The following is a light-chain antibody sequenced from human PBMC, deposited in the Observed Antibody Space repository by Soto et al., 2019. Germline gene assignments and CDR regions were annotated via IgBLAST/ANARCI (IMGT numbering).Light chain of an antibody. Sequence: EIVLTQSPATLSLSPGEKAPLSCRASQSVSTYVAWYQQKPGQAPRLVLYHASNRATGIPARFSGSGSETDFTLTISSLEPEDFAVYYCQQRDNRPYTFGQGTRLEI. V-gene: IGKV3-11*01. CDR3: QQRDNRPYT. CDR2: HAS. J-gene: IGKJ2*01. CDR1: QSVSTY.